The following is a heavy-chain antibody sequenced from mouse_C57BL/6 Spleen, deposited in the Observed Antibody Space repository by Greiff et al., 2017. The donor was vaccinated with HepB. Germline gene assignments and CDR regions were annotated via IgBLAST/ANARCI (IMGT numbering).Heavy chain of an antibody. J-gene: IGHJ4*01. CDR2: IYPSDSET. D-gene: IGHD3-3*01. V-gene: IGHV1-61*01. CDR3: ARKRAYAMDY. Sequence: VQRVESGAELVRPGSSVKLSCKASGYTFTSYWMDWVKQRPGQGLEWIGNIYPSDSETHYNQKFKDKATLTVDKSSSTAYMQLSSLTSEDSAVYYCARKRAYAMDYWGQGTSVTVSS. CDR1: GYTFTSYW.